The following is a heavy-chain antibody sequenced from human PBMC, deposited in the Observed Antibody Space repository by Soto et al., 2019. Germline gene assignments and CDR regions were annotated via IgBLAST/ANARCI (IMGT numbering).Heavy chain of an antibody. CDR3: AGGAAAGTLDAFDI. CDR2: ISSSSSYI. CDR1: GCPCRSTW. J-gene: IGHJ3*02. Sequence: PGGSLRLSCAASGCPCRSTWMSWVRQAPGKGLEWVSSISSSSSYIYYADSVKGRFTISRDNAKNSLYLQMNSLRAEDTAVYYCAGGAAAGTLDAFDIWGQGTMVTVS. V-gene: IGHV3-21*01. D-gene: IGHD6-13*01.